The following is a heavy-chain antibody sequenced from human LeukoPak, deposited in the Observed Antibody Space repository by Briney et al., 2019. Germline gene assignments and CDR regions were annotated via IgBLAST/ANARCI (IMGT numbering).Heavy chain of an antibody. D-gene: IGHD2-2*01. V-gene: IGHV1-69*13. J-gene: IGHJ5*02. CDR1: GGTFSSYA. CDR2: IIPIFGTA. Sequence: SVKVSCKASGGTFSSYAISWVRQAPGQGLEWMEGIIPIFGTANYAQKFQGRVTITADESTSTAYMELSSLRSEDTAVYYCARVGGLNIVVVPAATGWFDPWGQGTLVTVSS. CDR3: ARVGGLNIVVVPAATGWFDP.